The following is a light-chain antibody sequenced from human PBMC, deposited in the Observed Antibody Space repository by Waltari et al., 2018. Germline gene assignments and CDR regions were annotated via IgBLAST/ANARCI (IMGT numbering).Light chain of an antibody. CDR1: QSISSW. Sequence: DIQMTQSPSTLSASVGDRVTITCRTSQSISSWLAWYQQKPGKDPKLLIYKSSSLESGVPSRFSGSGSGTEFTLTISSLQPDDFETYYCQQYNSYSPVTFGQGTKLEIK. V-gene: IGKV1-5*03. J-gene: IGKJ2*01. CDR2: KSS. CDR3: QQYNSYSPVT.